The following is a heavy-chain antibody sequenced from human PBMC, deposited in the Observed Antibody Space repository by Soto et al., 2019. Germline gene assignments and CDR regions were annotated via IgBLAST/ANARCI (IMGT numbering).Heavy chain of an antibody. CDR2: IVVGSGNT. J-gene: IGHJ6*02. Sequence: ASVKVSCKASGFTFTSSAVQWVRQARGQRLERIGWIVVGSGNTNYAQKFQERVTITRDMSTSTAYMELSSLRSEDTAVYYCAAGAYSGSYYYYYGMDVWGQGTTVTVSS. V-gene: IGHV1-58*01. CDR3: AAGAYSGSYYYYYGMDV. D-gene: IGHD1-26*01. CDR1: GFTFTSSA.